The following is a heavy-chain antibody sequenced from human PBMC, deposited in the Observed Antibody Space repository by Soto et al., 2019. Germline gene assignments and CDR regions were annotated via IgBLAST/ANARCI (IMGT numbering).Heavy chain of an antibody. CDR2: ISSSSSYI. V-gene: IGHV3-21*01. CDR1: GFTFSSYS. CDR3: ARDTPNDPYCSGGSCYGHFDY. D-gene: IGHD2-15*01. J-gene: IGHJ4*02. Sequence: GGSLRLSCAASGFTFSSYSMNWVRQAPGKGLEWVSSISSSSSYIYYADSVKGRFTISRDNAKNSLYLQMNSLRPEDTAVYYCARDTPNDPYCSGGSCYGHFDYWGQGTLVTVSS.